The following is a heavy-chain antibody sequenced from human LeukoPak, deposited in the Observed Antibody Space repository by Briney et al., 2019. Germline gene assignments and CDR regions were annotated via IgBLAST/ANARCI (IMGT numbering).Heavy chain of an antibody. D-gene: IGHD1-26*01. Sequence: GGSLRPSCAASGFTFSSYAMSWVRQAPGKGLEWVSAISGSGGSTYYADSVEGRFTISRDNSKNTLYLQMNSLRAEDTAVYYCAKDGGVGAVAFDIWGQGTMVTVSS. CDR1: GFTFSSYA. CDR2: ISGSGGST. CDR3: AKDGGVGAVAFDI. V-gene: IGHV3-23*01. J-gene: IGHJ3*02.